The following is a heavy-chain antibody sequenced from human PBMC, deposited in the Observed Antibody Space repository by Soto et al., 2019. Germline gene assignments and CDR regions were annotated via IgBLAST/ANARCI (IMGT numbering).Heavy chain of an antibody. V-gene: IGHV3-11*01. J-gene: IGHJ4*02. CDR3: ATSSGALAASFPYYFDY. CDR1: GFRFSDYY. D-gene: IGHD6-25*01. CDR2: ISSGASTI. Sequence: GGSLRLSCAAAGFRFSDYYMTWIRQAPGKGLEWVSYISSGASTIYYTHSVKGRFTISRDSAKNSLYLQMNSLRAEDTAVYYCATSSGALAASFPYYFDYWGQGTLVTVSS.